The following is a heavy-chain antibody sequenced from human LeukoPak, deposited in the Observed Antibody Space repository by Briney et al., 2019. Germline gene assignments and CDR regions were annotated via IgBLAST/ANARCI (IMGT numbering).Heavy chain of an antibody. CDR2: IYSGGAT. CDR1: GFTFSNNY. V-gene: IGHV3-53*01. Sequence: GGSLRLSCAASGFTFSNNYMRWVRQAPGKGLEWVSSIYSGGATKYSDSVKGGFTISRDNSKNTLYLQMNSLRPEDTAVYYCARDREVPWGQGTLVTVSS. CDR3: ARDREVP. D-gene: IGHD1-26*01. J-gene: IGHJ5*02.